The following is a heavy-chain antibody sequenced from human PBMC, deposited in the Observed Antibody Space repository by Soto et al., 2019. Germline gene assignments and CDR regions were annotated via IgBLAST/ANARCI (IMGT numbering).Heavy chain of an antibody. V-gene: IGHV4-4*07. CDR2: ISTTGTT. CDR1: GASISSYF. Sequence: SETLSLTCTVSGASISSYFWTWIRQPAGKGLGWIGRISTTGTTNYNPSLKSRVTMSVDTSENHFSLNLSSVTAADTAVYYCAREAGPDRWFDPWGQGTLVTVPS. D-gene: IGHD6-19*01. J-gene: IGHJ5*02. CDR3: AREAGPDRWFDP.